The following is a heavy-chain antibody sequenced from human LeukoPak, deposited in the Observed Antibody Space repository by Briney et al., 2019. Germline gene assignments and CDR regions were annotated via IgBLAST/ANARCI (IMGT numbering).Heavy chain of an antibody. Sequence: SETLSLTCTVSGDSIKTNYWSWIRQPPGKGLEWTGYGYYRGSTNYNPSLKSRVTISVDTSKNQFSLKLNSVTTADTAVYYCAREGDPGSGYNYGNWLDPWGQGTRVTVSS. V-gene: IGHV4-59*01. CDR1: GDSIKTNY. CDR3: AREGDPGSGYNYGNWLDP. J-gene: IGHJ5*02. D-gene: IGHD5-12*01. CDR2: GYYRGST.